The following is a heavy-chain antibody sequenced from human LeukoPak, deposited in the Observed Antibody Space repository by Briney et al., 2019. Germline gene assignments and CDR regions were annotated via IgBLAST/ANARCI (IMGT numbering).Heavy chain of an antibody. CDR1: RGSISSSRHY. D-gene: IGHD4-17*01. CDR3: AAMPTVTTNAFDI. Sequence: SETLSLTCTVSRGSISSSRHYWGWIRQPPAKGLVWIANIYYSGSTYYNPSLKGRVTISVDMSRNQYSLKLRSVTAADTAVYYCAAMPTVTTNAFDIWGHGTMVTVSS. J-gene: IGHJ3*02. CDR2: IYYSGST. V-gene: IGHV4-39*01.